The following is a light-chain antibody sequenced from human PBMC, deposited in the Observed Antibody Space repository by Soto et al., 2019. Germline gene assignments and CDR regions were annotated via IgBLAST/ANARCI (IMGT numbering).Light chain of an antibody. Sequence: EIVLTQSPGTLSLSPGERATLSCRASQSVSSSYLAWYQHKPGQAPRLLIYGASSRATGIPHRFSGSGSGTDFTLTISRLEPEDFAVYYCQQYRSSPPYSFGQGTKLEIK. CDR1: QSVSSSY. V-gene: IGKV3-20*01. CDR2: GAS. J-gene: IGKJ2*01. CDR3: QQYRSSPPYS.